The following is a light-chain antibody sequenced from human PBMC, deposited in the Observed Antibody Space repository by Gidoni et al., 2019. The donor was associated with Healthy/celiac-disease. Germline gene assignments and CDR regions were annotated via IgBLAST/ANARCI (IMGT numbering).Light chain of an antibody. CDR3: QQRSNWPLT. CDR2: DAS. CDR1: QSVSSY. Sequence: EIVLTQSPATLSLSPGERATLYCRASQSVSSYLAWYQQKPGQAPRLIIYDASNSATGIPARCSGSGSGTDFTLTSSSLEPEDFAVYYCQQRSNWPLTFGGGTKVQIK. V-gene: IGKV3-11*01. J-gene: IGKJ4*01.